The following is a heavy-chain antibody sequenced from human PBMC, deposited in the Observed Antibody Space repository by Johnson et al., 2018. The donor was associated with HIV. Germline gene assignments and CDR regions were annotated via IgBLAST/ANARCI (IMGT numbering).Heavy chain of an antibody. D-gene: IGHD2-21*01. CDR3: ARGRRGVVRGGGFDI. Sequence: QMQLVESGGDVVQFGRSLRLSCTASGFNFSDYGLHWVRQAPGKGLEWVAIMSSLGGAEYYADSVKGRFTVSRDNSINTLYLQMRRLRIEDTAMYYCARGRRGVVRGGGFDIWGRGTMVTVSS. CDR1: GFNFSDYG. CDR2: MSSLGGAE. J-gene: IGHJ3*02. V-gene: IGHV3-30*04.